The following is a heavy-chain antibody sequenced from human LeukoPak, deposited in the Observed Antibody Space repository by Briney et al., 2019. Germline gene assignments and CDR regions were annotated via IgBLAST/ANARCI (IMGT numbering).Heavy chain of an antibody. Sequence: ASVKVSCKASGYTFTGYYMHWVRQAPGQGLEWMGWINPNSGGTNYAQKFQGRATMTRDTSISTAYMELSRLRSDDTAVYYCARETRGGYSAWFEDYWGQGTLVTVSS. CDR3: ARETRGGYSAWFEDY. CDR1: GYTFTGYY. V-gene: IGHV1-2*02. J-gene: IGHJ4*02. CDR2: INPNSGGT. D-gene: IGHD5-18*01.